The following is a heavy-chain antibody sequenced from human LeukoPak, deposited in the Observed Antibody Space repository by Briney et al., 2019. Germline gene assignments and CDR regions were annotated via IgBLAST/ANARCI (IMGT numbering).Heavy chain of an antibody. CDR3: ARDEAGFRSYYYMDV. Sequence: SETLSLACTVSSYSISSGYYWGWIRQPPGKGLEWIGSIYYSGSTYYNPSLKSRVTISVDTSKNQFSLKLSSVTAADTAVYYCARDEAGFRSYYYMDVWGKGTTVTVSS. CDR1: SYSISSGYY. CDR2: IYYSGST. V-gene: IGHV4-38-2*02. J-gene: IGHJ6*03.